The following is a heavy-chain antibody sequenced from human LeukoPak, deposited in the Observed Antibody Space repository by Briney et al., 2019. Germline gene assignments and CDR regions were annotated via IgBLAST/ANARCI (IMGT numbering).Heavy chain of an antibody. CDR1: GVSMSAYQ. CDR2: INTKGET. J-gene: IGHJ4*02. V-gene: IGHV4-4*09. CDR3: ATSNDAKIAPFDH. Sequence: PSETLSLTCTVSGVSMSAYQWSWVRQSPEKGLEWIGCINTKGETSYNPSLKSRVTTSIDTSKSQFSLRLTSVTAADTAVYYCATSNDAKIAPFDHWGQGAPVTVSS. D-gene: IGHD2-21*01.